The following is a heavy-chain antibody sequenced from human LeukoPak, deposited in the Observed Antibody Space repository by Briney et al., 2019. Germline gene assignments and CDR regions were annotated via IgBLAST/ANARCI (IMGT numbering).Heavy chain of an antibody. J-gene: IGHJ4*02. D-gene: IGHD3-10*01. V-gene: IGHV1-69*13. CDR2: IIPIFGTA. Sequence: SVKVSCKASGGTISSYAISWVRQAPGQGLEWMGGIIPIFGTANYAQKFQGRVTITADESTSTAYMELSSLRSEDTAVYYCASGERLGYYGSGSYFYFDYWGQGTLVTVSS. CDR3: ASGERLGYYGSGSYFYFDY. CDR1: GGTISSYA.